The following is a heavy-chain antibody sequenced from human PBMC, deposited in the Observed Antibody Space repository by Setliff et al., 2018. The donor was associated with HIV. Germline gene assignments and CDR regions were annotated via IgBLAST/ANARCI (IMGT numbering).Heavy chain of an antibody. CDR1: GGSISTSRYY. D-gene: IGHD3-10*01. CDR3: AREFGSGSYFDT. CDR2: IHYSGYT. V-gene: IGHV4-39*02. Sequence: KPSETLSLTCTVSGGSISTSRYYWGWIRQPPGKGLEWVASIHYSGYTYYNPSLKSRVTISVDTSKNLFSLKLASVTAADTAVFFCAREFGSGSYFDTWGQGALVTVSS. J-gene: IGHJ4*02.